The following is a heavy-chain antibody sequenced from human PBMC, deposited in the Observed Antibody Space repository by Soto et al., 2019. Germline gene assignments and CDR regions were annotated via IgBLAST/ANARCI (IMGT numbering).Heavy chain of an antibody. CDR3: ARAVDDILTFYYYYMDV. D-gene: IGHD3-9*01. J-gene: IGHJ6*03. V-gene: IGHV1-18*01. CDR2: ISAYNGNT. CDR1: GYTFTSYG. Sequence: QVQLVQSGAEVKKPGASVKVSCKASGYTFTSYGISWVRQAPGQGLEWMGWISAYNGNTNYAQKLQGRVTMTTDTSTSTAYMELRSLRSDDTAVYYCARAVDDILTFYYYYMDVWGKGTTVTVSS.